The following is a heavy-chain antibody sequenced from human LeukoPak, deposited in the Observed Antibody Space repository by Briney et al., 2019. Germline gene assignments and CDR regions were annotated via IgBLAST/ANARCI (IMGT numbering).Heavy chain of an antibody. CDR2: ISSDGNT. CDR3: ASGRYSNYFDY. Sequence: GGSLRLSCAASGFIVSSNSMSWVRQAPGKGLEWVSLISSDGNTYYADSVKGRFTISRDNAKNSLYLQMNSLRAEDTAVYYCASGRYSNYFDYWGQGTLVTVSS. J-gene: IGHJ4*02. CDR1: GFIVSSNS. D-gene: IGHD4-11*01. V-gene: IGHV3-66*01.